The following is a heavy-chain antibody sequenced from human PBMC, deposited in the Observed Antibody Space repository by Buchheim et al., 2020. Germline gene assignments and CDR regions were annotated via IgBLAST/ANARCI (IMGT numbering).Heavy chain of an antibody. Sequence: QVQLQQWGAGLLKPSETLSLNCAVYGGSFSGYYWSWIRQPPGKGLEWIGEINHSGSTNYNPSLKSRVTISVDTSKNQFSLKLSSVTAADTAVYYCARGRASYCSGGSCGGATFDYWGQGTL. V-gene: IGHV4-34*01. D-gene: IGHD2-15*01. CDR1: GGSFSGYY. CDR2: INHSGST. CDR3: ARGRASYCSGGSCGGATFDY. J-gene: IGHJ4*02.